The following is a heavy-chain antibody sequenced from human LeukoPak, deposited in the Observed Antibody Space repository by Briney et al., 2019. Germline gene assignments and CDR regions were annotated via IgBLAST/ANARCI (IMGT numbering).Heavy chain of an antibody. CDR1: GYKLTVYW. CDR2: IDPNSGGT. CDR3: ARGIAAPGARWFDP. Sequence: ASVKVSCKAFGYKLTVYWIHWVRQAPGQGLEWMGWIDPNSGGTNYAQNFKGRVTLTRDTSISTVYMEMSRLISDDTAVYYCARGIAAPGARWFDPWGQGTLVTVSS. V-gene: IGHV1-2*02. D-gene: IGHD6-13*01. J-gene: IGHJ5*02.